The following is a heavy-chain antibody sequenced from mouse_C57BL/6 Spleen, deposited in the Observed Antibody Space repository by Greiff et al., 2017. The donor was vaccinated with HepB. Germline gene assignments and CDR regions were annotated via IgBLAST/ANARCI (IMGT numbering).Heavy chain of an antibody. Sequence: QVQLKESGAELVRPGASVTLSCKASGYTFTDYEMHWVKQTPVHGLEWIGAIDPETGGTAYNQKFKGKAILTADKSSRTAYMGLRSLTSEDSAVYSCTREDDYDGYFDYWGQGTTLTVSS. CDR1: GYTFTDYE. J-gene: IGHJ2*01. CDR2: IDPETGGT. CDR3: TREDDYDGYFDY. V-gene: IGHV1-15*01. D-gene: IGHD2-4*01.